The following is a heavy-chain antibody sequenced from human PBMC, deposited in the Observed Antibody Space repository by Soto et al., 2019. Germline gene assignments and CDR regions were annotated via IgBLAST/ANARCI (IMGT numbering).Heavy chain of an antibody. CDR3: ARAVPYYDFWSGYYASGAFDI. CDR1: GGSVTSNY. CDR2: MYISGTT. Sequence: PSETLSLTCTVSGGSVTSNYWTWIRQPAGKGLEWIGRMYISGTTDYNPSLRGRATMSVDTSKNQFSLTLTSVTAADTAVYYCARAVPYYDFWSGYYASGAFDIWGQGTMVTVSS. V-gene: IGHV4-4*07. J-gene: IGHJ3*02. D-gene: IGHD3-3*01.